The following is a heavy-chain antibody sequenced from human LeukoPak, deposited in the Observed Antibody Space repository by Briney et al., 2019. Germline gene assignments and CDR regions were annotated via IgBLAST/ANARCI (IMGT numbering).Heavy chain of an antibody. Sequence: PGGSLRLSCAASGFTVSSNYMSWVRQAPGKGLEWVSAISGSGGSTYYADSVKGRFTISRDNSKNSLYLQMNSLRAEDMAVYYCASETVAGMSDPWGQGTLVTVSS. V-gene: IGHV3-23*01. J-gene: IGHJ5*02. CDR3: ASETVAGMSDP. CDR2: ISGSGGST. CDR1: GFTVSSNY. D-gene: IGHD6-19*01.